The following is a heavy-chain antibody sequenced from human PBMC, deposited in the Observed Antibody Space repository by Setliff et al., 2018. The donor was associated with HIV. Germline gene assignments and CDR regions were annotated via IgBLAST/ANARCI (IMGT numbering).Heavy chain of an antibody. Sequence: SETLSLTCAVSGGSISSGGYSWSWIRQSPGKGLEWIGYIYHTGNTYYNPSLKSRITISLDRSQNHFSLRLTSVAAADTAIYYCATLDPSGGNFLAYWGQGTLVTVSS. D-gene: IGHD2-21*02. J-gene: IGHJ4*02. CDR3: ATLDPSGGNFLAY. CDR2: IYHTGNT. V-gene: IGHV4-30-2*06. CDR1: GGSISSGGYS.